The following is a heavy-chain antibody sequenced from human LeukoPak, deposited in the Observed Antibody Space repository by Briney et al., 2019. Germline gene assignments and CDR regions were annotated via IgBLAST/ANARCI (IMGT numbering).Heavy chain of an antibody. CDR3: VRKFATGD. V-gene: IGHV3-74*01. J-gene: IGHJ4*02. D-gene: IGHD1-14*01. CDR2: VKSDGTAT. CDR1: GFTFSSHL. Sequence: PGGSLRLSCAASGFTFSSHLMHWVRQAQGTGLVWVSSVKSDGTATNYADSVKGRFTISRDNAKNTLYQQMNSLRVEDTAVYYCVRKFATGDWGQGTLVTVSS.